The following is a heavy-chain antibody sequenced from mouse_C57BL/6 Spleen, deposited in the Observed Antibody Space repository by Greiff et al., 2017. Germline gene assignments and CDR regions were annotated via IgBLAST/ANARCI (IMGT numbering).Heavy chain of an antibody. CDR2: INPNNGGT. D-gene: IGHD2-3*01. CDR1: GYTFTDYY. Sequence: EVQLQQSGPELVKPGASVKISCKASGYTFTDYYMNWVKQSHGKSLEWIGDINPNNGGTSYNQKFKGKATLTVDKSSSTAYMELRSLTSEDSAVYYCARCDGDLFAYWGQGTLVTVSA. CDR3: ARCDGDLFAY. J-gene: IGHJ3*01. V-gene: IGHV1-26*01.